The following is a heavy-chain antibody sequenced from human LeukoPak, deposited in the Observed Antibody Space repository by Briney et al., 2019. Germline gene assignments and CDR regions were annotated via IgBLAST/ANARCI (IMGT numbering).Heavy chain of an antibody. Sequence: GGSLRLSCVASGFTFSSYAMTWVRQAPGKGLEWVSSISSSSSHIYYADSVKGRFTISRDNARKSLFLQMNSLRAEDTAIYYCTLGGPIVVLPIAFDYWGQGTMVTVSS. CDR2: ISSSSSHI. V-gene: IGHV3-21*01. D-gene: IGHD2-2*01. J-gene: IGHJ4*02. CDR3: TLGGPIVVLPIAFDY. CDR1: GFTFSSYA.